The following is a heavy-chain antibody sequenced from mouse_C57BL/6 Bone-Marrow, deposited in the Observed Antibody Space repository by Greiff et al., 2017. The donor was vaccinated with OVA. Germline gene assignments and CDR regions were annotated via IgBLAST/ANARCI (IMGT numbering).Heavy chain of an antibody. CDR1: GFTFSSYA. V-gene: IGHV5-4*01. Sequence: EVHLVESGGGLVKPGGSLKLSCAASGFTFSSYAMSWVRQTPEKRLEWVATISDGGSYTYYPDNVKGRFTISRDNAKNNLYLQMSHLKSEDTAMYYCARGLLRYWGQGTLVTVSA. CDR2: ISDGGSYT. D-gene: IGHD1-1*01. J-gene: IGHJ3*01. CDR3: ARGLLRY.